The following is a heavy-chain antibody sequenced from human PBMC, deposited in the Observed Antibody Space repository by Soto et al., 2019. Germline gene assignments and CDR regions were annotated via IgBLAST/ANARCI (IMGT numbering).Heavy chain of an antibody. V-gene: IGHV3-21*01. Sequence: PGGSLRLSCATSGFTFSNFSMNWVRQAPGKGLMWVSSISSSGTYIYYTDSVKGRFTISRDNAKKSLYLQMNSLRAEDTAVYYCARELIVGALSYDPWGQGTLVTVSS. D-gene: IGHD1-26*01. J-gene: IGHJ5*02. CDR2: ISSSGTYI. CDR3: ARELIVGALSYDP. CDR1: GFTFSNFS.